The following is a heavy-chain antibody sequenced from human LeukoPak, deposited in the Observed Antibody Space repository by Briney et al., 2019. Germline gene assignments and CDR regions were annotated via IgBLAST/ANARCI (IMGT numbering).Heavy chain of an antibody. CDR3: ARLGGAAAGTIDY. D-gene: IGHD6-13*01. CDR1: GFTFSSYA. V-gene: IGHV3-48*04. J-gene: IGHJ4*02. CDR2: ISSSSSTI. Sequence: PGGSLRLSCAASGFTFSSYAMSWVRQAPGKGLEWVSYISSSSSTIYYADSVKGRFTISRDNAKNSLYLQMNSLRAEDTAVYYCARLGGAAAGTIDYWGQGTLVTVSS.